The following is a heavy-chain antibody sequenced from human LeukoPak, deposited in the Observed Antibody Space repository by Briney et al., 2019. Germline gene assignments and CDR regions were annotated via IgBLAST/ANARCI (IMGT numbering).Heavy chain of an antibody. CDR3: AVNYGSGSYYFDY. CDR2: INPNSGGT. D-gene: IGHD3-10*01. Sequence: ASVKVSCKASGYTFTGYYMHWVRQAPGQGLEWMGWINPNSGGTNYAQKFQGWATMTRDTSISTAYMELSRLRSDDTAVYYCAVNYGSGSYYFDYWGQGTLVTVSS. J-gene: IGHJ4*02. CDR1: GYTFTGYY. V-gene: IGHV1-2*04.